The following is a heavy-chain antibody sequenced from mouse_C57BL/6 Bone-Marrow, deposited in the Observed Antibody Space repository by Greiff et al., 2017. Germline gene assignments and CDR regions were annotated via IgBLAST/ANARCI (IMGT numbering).Heavy chain of an antibody. V-gene: IGHV14-4*01. D-gene: IGHD2-1*01. Sequence: VQLQQSGAELVRPGASVKLSCTASGYNITDDYMHWVKQRPGQGLEWIGWIDPENGDTSYDPKFKGKATLTADTSSNTAYLQLSSLTSEDTAGYYFTLLQWYTLDWGQGTTLTVSS. CDR2: IDPENGDT. J-gene: IGHJ2*01. CDR3: TLLQWYTLD. CDR1: GYNITDDY.